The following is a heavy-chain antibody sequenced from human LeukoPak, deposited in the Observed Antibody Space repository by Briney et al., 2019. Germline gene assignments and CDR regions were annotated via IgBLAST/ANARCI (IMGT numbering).Heavy chain of an antibody. J-gene: IGHJ4*02. CDR3: ARPPVGGSYYNVHFDY. V-gene: IGHV3-21*01. Sequence: GGSLRLSCAASGFTFSSYSMNWVRQAPGKGLEWVSSISSSGSYIYYADSVKGRFTISRDNAKNSLYLQMNSLRAEDTAVYYCARPPVGGSYYNVHFDYWGQGTLVTVSS. CDR1: GFTFSSYS. D-gene: IGHD1-26*01. CDR2: ISSSGSYI.